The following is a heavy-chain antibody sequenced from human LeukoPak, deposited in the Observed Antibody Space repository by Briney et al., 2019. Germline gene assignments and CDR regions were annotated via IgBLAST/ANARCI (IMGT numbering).Heavy chain of an antibody. Sequence: PGGSLILSCAASGFTFHDHGMSWVRQVPGKGLEWVSALNWNGDNTGYADSVKGRFTISRDNAKKSLYLQMNSLTAEDTAYYYCAREEGPYFDCWGQGTLVTVSA. J-gene: IGHJ4*02. CDR2: LNWNGDNT. CDR3: AREEGPYFDC. CDR1: GFTFHDHG. V-gene: IGHV3-20*04.